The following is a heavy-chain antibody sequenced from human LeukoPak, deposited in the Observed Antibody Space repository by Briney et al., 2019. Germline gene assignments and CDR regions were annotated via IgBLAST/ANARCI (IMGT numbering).Heavy chain of an antibody. CDR2: ISGSGGST. J-gene: IGHJ4*02. Sequence: GRSLRLSCAASGFTFSSYAMSWVRQAPGKGLEWVSAISGSGGSTYYADSVKGRFTISRDNSKNTLYLQMNSLRAEDTAVYYCAKTLSAGTNYFDYWGQGTLVTVSS. D-gene: IGHD6-13*01. CDR1: GFTFSSYA. V-gene: IGHV3-23*01. CDR3: AKTLSAGTNYFDY.